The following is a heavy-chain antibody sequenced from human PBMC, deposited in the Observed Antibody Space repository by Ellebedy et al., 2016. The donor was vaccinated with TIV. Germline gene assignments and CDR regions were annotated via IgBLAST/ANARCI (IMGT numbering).Heavy chain of an antibody. CDR1: GFTFGDYA. V-gene: IGHV3-49*03. CDR3: SRDEKWRNSGDY. D-gene: IGHD7-27*01. Sequence: GGSLRLSXTASGFTFGDYAMSWFRQAPGKGLEWVGFIRSKAYGGATEYAASVKGRFTISRDDSKTIAYLQMNSLKTEDTAVYYCSRDEKWRNSGDYWGQGTLVTVSS. J-gene: IGHJ4*02. CDR2: IRSKAYGGAT.